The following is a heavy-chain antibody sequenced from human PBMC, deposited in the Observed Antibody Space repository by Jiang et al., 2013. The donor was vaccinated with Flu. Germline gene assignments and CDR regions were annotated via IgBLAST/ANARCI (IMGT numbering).Heavy chain of an antibody. CDR3: ARAIGGYSYGPFEY. CDR1: GGTFSSSYT. V-gene: IGHV1-69*02. CDR2: IIPMLDIS. J-gene: IGHJ4*02. D-gene: IGHD5-18*01. Sequence: GAEVKKPGSSVKVSCKTSGGTFSSSYTITWVRQAPGQGLEWMGRIIPMLDISNYAQKFQGRVTITADESTGTVYMDLASLKSEDTAVYYCARAIGGYSYGPFEYWGQGTLVTVSA.